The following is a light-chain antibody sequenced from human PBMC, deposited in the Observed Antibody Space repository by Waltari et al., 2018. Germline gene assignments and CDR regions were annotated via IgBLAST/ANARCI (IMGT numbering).Light chain of an antibody. CDR1: QSVGKS. CDR2: DAS. Sequence: EIVLTQSPGTLSLSPGERATLSCRASQSVGKSLAWYQQRPGQAPRLLIYDASTRATGTPGRFSGSGSGTDFSRAISSLEPEDFAVYFCQHYVNLPVTFGQGTKVEI. J-gene: IGKJ1*01. V-gene: IGKV3-20*01. CDR3: QHYVNLPVT.